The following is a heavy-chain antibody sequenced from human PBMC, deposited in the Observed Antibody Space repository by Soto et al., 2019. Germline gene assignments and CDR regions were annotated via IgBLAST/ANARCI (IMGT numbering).Heavy chain of an antibody. J-gene: IGHJ6*02. V-gene: IGHV3-33*01. CDR1: GFTFSSYG. Sequence: QVQLVESGGGVVQPGRSLRLSCAASGFTFSSYGMHWVRQAPGKGREWVAVIWYDVSNKYYAESVQGRFTNSRDNSKNTLYLQMNSLRAEDTAVYYCARECPGYGMDVWGQGTTVTVSS. CDR3: ARECPGYGMDV. CDR2: IWYDVSNK.